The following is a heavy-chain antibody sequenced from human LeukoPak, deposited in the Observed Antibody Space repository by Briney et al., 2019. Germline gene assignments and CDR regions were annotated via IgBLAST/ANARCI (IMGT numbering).Heavy chain of an antibody. Sequence: SETLSLTCTVSGGSISSYYWSWIRQPPGKGLEWIGYIYYSGSTNYNPSLKSRVTISVDTSKNQFSLKLSSVTAADTAVYYCAREVDWVQNWFDPWGQGTLVTVSS. J-gene: IGHJ5*02. CDR1: GGSISSYY. CDR2: IYYSGST. CDR3: AREVDWVQNWFDP. D-gene: IGHD1-1*01. V-gene: IGHV4-59*01.